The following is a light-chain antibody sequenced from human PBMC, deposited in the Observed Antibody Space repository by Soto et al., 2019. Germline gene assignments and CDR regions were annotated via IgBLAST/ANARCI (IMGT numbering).Light chain of an antibody. CDR1: NSDIGGYNF. CDR2: EVS. CDR3: SSFTSSDTDV. V-gene: IGLV2-14*01. Sequence: SVLTQAASLSGSPGQSITISCTGTNSDIGGYNFVSWYQHHPGKAPKLMIFEVSNRPSGVSNRFSGSKSGNTASLTISGLQTEDEADYYCSSFTSSDTDVFGTGTKVTVL. J-gene: IGLJ1*01.